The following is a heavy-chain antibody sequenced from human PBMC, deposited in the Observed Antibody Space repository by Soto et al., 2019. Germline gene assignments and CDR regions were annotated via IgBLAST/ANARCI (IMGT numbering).Heavy chain of an antibody. D-gene: IGHD3-10*01. CDR3: IRGPRPSSVGTGAF. J-gene: IGHJ4*02. Sequence: GGSLRLSXAASGFVFNMYWMHWVRQVPGEGPEWVTRINDDGTRTDYADSAKGRFTISRDNAKDILYLQMNALRVDDTAVYYCIRGPRPSSVGTGAFWGQGTLVTVS. CDR1: GFVFNMYW. V-gene: IGHV3-74*01. CDR2: INDDGTRT.